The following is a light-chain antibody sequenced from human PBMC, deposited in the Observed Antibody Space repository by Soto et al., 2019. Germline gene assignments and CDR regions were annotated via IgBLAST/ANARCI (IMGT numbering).Light chain of an antibody. CDR2: EVS. CDR1: ESLIHSDGSTY. J-gene: IGKJ1*01. Sequence: DVVMTQSPLSLPVTLGQPASISCRSSESLIHSDGSTYLSWFQQRPGQSPSRQIYEVSDRDSGVPDRFSGSGSGTDFTLKISRVEAEDVGVYYCMQGTHWPWTFGQGTEVEIK. CDR3: MQGTHWPWT. V-gene: IGKV2-30*02.